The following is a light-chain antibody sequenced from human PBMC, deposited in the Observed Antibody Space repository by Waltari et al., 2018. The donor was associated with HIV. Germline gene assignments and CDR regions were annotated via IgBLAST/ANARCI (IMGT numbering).Light chain of an antibody. Sequence: SYELTQSPSMSVSPGQTARIPSSSDALPNQFAPWYQQKPGQAPVLIIYKDTERPSGIPERFSGSSSGTTVTLTISGVQAEDEADYYCQSTDSSGIVIFGGGTKLTVL. J-gene: IGLJ2*01. CDR1: ALPNQF. V-gene: IGLV3-25*03. CDR3: QSTDSSGIVI. CDR2: KDT.